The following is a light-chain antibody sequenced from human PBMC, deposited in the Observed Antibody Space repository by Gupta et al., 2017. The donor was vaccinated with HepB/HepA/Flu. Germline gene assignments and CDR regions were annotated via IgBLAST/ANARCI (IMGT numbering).Light chain of an antibody. CDR3: MQSLESPRT. J-gene: IGKJ2*02. Sequence: DIVMTYSPLSLSVTPGESASISCRSSQSLVKSNGYNYLDWYLQKPVQSPQLLIYLVSNRASGVPERFSGSGSGADFTLKISRVEADDVGVYYCMQSLESPRTFGQWTKLEIK. CDR1: QSLVKSNGYNY. CDR2: LVS. V-gene: IGKV2-28*01.